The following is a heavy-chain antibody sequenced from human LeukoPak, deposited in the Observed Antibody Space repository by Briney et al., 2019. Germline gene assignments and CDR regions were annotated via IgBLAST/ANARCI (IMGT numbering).Heavy chain of an antibody. V-gene: IGHV3-66*01. J-gene: IGHJ4*02. CDR3: ARERSGYGSGSYFDY. CDR2: MYSGGST. CDR1: GFTVSSNY. Sequence: GGSLRLSCAASGFTVSSNYMSWVRQAPGKGLEGVSVMYSGGSTYYADSVKGRFTISRDNSKNTLYLQMNSLRAEDTAVYYCARERSGYGSGSYFDYWGQGTLVTVSS. D-gene: IGHD3-10*01.